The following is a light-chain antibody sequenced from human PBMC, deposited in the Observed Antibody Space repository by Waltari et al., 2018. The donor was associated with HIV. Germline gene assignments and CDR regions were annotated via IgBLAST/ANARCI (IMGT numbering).Light chain of an antibody. CDR2: EVN. CDR1: SSDVGGSKY. V-gene: IGLV2-8*01. CDR3: NSYAGSNNWV. Sequence: QSALTQPPSASGSPGQSVTISCPGTSSDVGGSKYVSWYQQHPGKAPKLMIYEVNKRPSGVPDRFSCSKSANTASLTVSGLQADDEADYYCNSYAGSNNWVFGGGTKLTVL. J-gene: IGLJ3*02.